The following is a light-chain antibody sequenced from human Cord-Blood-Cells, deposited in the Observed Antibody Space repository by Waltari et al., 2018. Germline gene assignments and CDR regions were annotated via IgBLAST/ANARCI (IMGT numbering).Light chain of an antibody. J-gene: IGKJ1*01. Sequence: EIVMTQSPATLYVSPGERATLSCRASQCVSSNLAWYQQKPGQAPRLLIYGASTRATGIPARFSGSGSGTEFTLTISSLQSEDFAVYYCQQYNNWWTFGQGTKVEIK. CDR3: QQYNNWWT. CDR2: GAS. V-gene: IGKV3-15*01. CDR1: QCVSSN.